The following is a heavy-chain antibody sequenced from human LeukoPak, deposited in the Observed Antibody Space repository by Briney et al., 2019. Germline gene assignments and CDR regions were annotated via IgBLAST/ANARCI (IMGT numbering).Heavy chain of an antibody. J-gene: IGHJ4*02. CDR2: INPNIGGT. CDR3: ARGDCSGVSCYSVDS. Sequence: GASVKVSCKASGYIFTASYIHWVRQAPRQGLEWMGWINPNIGGTSFAKKFQGRVTPTRDTSITTTYLELTGLRSDDTAVYFCARGDCSGVSCYSVDSWGQGTLVTVSS. CDR1: GYIFTASY. V-gene: IGHV1-2*02. D-gene: IGHD2-15*01.